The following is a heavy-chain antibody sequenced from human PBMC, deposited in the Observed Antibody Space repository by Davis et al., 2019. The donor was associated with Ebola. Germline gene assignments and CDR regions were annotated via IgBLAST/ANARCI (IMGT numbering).Heavy chain of an antibody. J-gene: IGHJ3*01. CDR2: IKQDGSEK. CDR1: GFTFSRYW. CDR3: AKDNRNIWSEV. Sequence: GGSLRLSCTASGFTFSRYWMSWVRQAPGKGLEWVANIKQDGSEKYYVDSVKGRFTISRDNSKNTLYLQMNGLRVEDTAIYYCAKDNRNIWSEVWGQGTMVTVSS. V-gene: IGHV3-7*03. D-gene: IGHD2/OR15-2a*01.